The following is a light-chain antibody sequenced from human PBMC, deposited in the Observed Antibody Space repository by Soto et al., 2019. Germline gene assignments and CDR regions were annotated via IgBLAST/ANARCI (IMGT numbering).Light chain of an antibody. CDR2: KTS. J-gene: IGKJ1*01. CDR1: QPVNPW. Sequence: DIHMTQSPSTVSASVGDRVTITCRASQPVNPWLAWHQQKPGKAPKVLIYKTSDLENGVPSRFSGSRSGTEYTLTINSLQPDDLATYYCQQYYSRETFGQGTMVEV. CDR3: QQYYSRET. V-gene: IGKV1-5*03.